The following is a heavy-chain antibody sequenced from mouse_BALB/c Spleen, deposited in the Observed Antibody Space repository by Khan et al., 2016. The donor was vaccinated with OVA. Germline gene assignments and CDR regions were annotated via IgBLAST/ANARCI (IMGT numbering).Heavy chain of an antibody. Sequence: VELVESGAELARPGASVKMSCKASGYTFTSYTIHWIKQRPGQGLEWIGYINPSNGYTNYNQKFKDKATLTTDKSSTTAYLQLSSLTSDDSAVYNGVRDGAYHRSDGWFAYWGQGTLVTVSA. J-gene: IGHJ3*01. CDR3: VRDGAYHRSDGWFAY. CDR1: GYTFTSYT. V-gene: IGHV1-4*01. D-gene: IGHD2-14*01. CDR2: INPSNGYT.